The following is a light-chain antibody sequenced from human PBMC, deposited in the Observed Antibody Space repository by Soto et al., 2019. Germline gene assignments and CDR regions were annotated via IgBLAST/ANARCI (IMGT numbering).Light chain of an antibody. V-gene: IGKV1-39*01. Sequence: IQMTHSPSSLSASVGDRVTITCRASQTITKYFNWYQQRPGRAPKLLIYAASSLQSGVPSRFSGGGSGTDFTLTISSLQPEDFATYYCQQTYTTPPTFGQGTKVDIK. J-gene: IGKJ1*01. CDR3: QQTYTTPPT. CDR1: QTITKY. CDR2: AAS.